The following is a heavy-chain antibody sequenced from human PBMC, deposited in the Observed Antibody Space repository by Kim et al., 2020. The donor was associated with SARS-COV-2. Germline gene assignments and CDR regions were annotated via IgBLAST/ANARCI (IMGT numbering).Heavy chain of an antibody. Sequence: SVKVSCKASGGTFSSYAISWVRQAPGQGLEWMGGIIPIFGTANYAQKFQGRVTITADESTSTAYMELSSLRSEDTAVCYCARGGDYDYVWGSYRLDYWGQGTLVTVSS. CDR1: GGTFSSYA. D-gene: IGHD3-16*02. CDR2: IIPIFGTA. J-gene: IGHJ4*02. CDR3: ARGGDYDYVWGSYRLDY. V-gene: IGHV1-69*13.